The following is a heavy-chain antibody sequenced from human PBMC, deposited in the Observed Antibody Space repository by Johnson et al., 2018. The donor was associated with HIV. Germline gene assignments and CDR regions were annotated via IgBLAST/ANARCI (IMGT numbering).Heavy chain of an antibody. CDR2: ISGSGGST. CDR3: TTDPWGSDAFDI. V-gene: IGHV3-23*04. J-gene: IGHJ3*02. D-gene: IGHD7-27*01. Sequence: VQLVESGGGVVRPGGSLRLSCAASGFTFDDYAMSWVRQAPGKGLEWVSAISGSGGSTYYADSVKGRFTISRDNSKNTLYLQLNSLRAEDTAVYYCTTDPWGSDAFDIWGQGTMVTVSS. CDR1: GFTFDDYA.